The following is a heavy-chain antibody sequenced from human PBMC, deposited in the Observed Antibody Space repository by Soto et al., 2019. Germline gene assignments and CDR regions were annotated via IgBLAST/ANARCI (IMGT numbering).Heavy chain of an antibody. J-gene: IGHJ4*02. CDR3: ASGGGYYYPLDY. V-gene: IGHV3-30-3*01. CDR2: IAYDGSNK. CDR1: GFTFSNYA. D-gene: IGHD3-22*01. Sequence: QVQLVESGGGVVQPGRSLRLSCAASGFTFSNYAMYWVRQAPGKGLEWVAVIAYDGSNKYYADSVKGRFTISRDNSKNTLYLQMNSLRAEDTAVYSCASGGGYYYPLDYWGQGTLVTVSS.